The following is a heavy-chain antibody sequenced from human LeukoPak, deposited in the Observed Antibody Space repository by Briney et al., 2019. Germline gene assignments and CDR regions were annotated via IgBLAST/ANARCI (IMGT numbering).Heavy chain of an antibody. Sequence: TGGSLTLSCTASGFTFSSYWMHCLRQVPGKGLVGGSSIRSDGSSISYADSVKGRFTISRDNAKNTLYLQMSSLRVDDTAVYYCAKDDYNRHWGQGTLVTVSS. V-gene: IGHV3-74*01. CDR2: IRSDGSSI. CDR1: GFTFSSYW. J-gene: IGHJ4*02. CDR3: AKDDYNRH. D-gene: IGHD5-24*01.